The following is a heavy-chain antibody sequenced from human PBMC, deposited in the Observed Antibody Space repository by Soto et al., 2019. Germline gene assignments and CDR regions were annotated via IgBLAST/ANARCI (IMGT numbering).Heavy chain of an antibody. CDR1: GGSFSGYY. Sequence: PSETLSLTCAVYGGSFSGYYWTWIRQPPGTGLEWIGEINHSGSTNYNPSLKSRVTISVDTSKNQFSLKLSSVTAADTAVYYCARYGSGWYIFFDYWGQGTLVTVSS. CDR3: ARYGSGWYIFFDY. V-gene: IGHV4-34*01. D-gene: IGHD6-19*01. J-gene: IGHJ4*02. CDR2: INHSGST.